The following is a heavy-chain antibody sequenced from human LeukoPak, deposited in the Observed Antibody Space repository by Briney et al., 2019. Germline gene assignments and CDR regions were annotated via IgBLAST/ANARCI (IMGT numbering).Heavy chain of an antibody. Sequence: SETLSLTCSLSGDSIRGSPYSWGWIRQPPGTGLEWIGNIHFSGTTYYSPSLKGRITISVDTSRNQFSLHLMSVAASDTALYYCARLDPNGPDDYWGQGTLVTVSS. CDR2: IHFSGTT. D-gene: IGHD2-8*01. CDR1: GDSIRGSPYS. V-gene: IGHV4-39*01. J-gene: IGHJ4*02. CDR3: ARLDPNGPDDY.